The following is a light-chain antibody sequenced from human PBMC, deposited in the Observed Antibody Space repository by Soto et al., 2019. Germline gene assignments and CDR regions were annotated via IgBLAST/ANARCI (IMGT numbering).Light chain of an antibody. CDR2: GAS. CDR3: LHDHICPWT. V-gene: IGKV1-6*01. Sequence: AIQMTQSPSSLSASVGDRVTITCRAGQDIRNDVGWYKQKPGKAPKLLIYGASSLQSGVPSRFSGSGSGTDFTLTISSLQPEDLATYCCLHDHICPWTFGPGTKVAIK. J-gene: IGKJ1*01. CDR1: QDIRND.